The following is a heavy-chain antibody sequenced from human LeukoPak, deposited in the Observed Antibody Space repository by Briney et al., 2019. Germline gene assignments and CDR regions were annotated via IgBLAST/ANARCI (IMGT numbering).Heavy chain of an antibody. V-gene: IGHV3-23*01. J-gene: IGHJ6*02. CDR2: ISGGGNNT. Sequence: GGSLRLSCAASGFSFTTYAMNWVRQAPGKGLEWVSSISGGGNNTYYADSVKGRFTISRDNSKNTLYLQMNSLRAEDTAVYYCARDAGGYGMDVWGQGTTVTVSS. D-gene: IGHD2-8*02. CDR1: GFSFTTYA. CDR3: ARDAGGYGMDV.